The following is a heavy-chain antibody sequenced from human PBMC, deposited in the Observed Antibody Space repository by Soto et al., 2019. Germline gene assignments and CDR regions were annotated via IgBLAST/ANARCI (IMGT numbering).Heavy chain of an antibody. J-gene: IGHJ6*02. Sequence: QVQLQESGPGLVKPSETLSLTCTVSGGSVSTYYWSWVRQPPGKGLEWIGYISYSGSINYQPSLKSRVTTSVDTSKNQLSWKLRSVTAAATAVYFCARVVSTVTNYGMDVWGQGTTVTVSS. CDR2: ISYSGSI. V-gene: IGHV4-59*02. CDR3: ARVVSTVTNYGMDV. D-gene: IGHD4-17*01. CDR1: GGSVSTYY.